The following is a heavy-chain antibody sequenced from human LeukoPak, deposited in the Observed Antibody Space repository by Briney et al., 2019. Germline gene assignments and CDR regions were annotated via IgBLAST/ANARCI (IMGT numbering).Heavy chain of an antibody. CDR3: ARDIVGATPDY. J-gene: IGHJ4*02. CDR1: GFTFSSYE. CDR2: ISSSGSTI. Sequence: GGSLRLSCAASGFTFSSYEMNWVRQAPGKGLEWVSYISSSGSTIYYADSVKGRFTISRDNAKNSLYLQMNSLRAEDTAVYYFARDIVGATPDYWGQGTLVTVSS. V-gene: IGHV3-48*03. D-gene: IGHD1-26*01.